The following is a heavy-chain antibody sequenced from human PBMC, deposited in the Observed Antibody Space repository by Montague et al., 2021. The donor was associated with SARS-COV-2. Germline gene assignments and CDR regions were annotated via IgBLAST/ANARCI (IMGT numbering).Heavy chain of an antibody. Sequence: SETLSLTCTVSGGSISSYYWSWIRQPPGKGLEWIGYIYYSGSTNYNPSLKSRVTISVDTSNNQFSLKLSSVTAADAAVYYCARVPRNYDFWSGFYDAFDIWGQGTMVTVSS. J-gene: IGHJ3*02. CDR2: IYYSGST. CDR1: GGSISSYY. V-gene: IGHV4-59*01. CDR3: ARVPRNYDFWSGFYDAFDI. D-gene: IGHD3-3*01.